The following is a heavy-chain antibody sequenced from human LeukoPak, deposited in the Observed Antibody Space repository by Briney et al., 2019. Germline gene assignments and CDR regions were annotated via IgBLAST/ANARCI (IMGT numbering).Heavy chain of an antibody. V-gene: IGHV3-64D*09. CDR1: GFTFSSYG. CDR2: ISSNGGST. J-gene: IGHJ6*02. CDR3: VKGLGITIFGVVTSYYYYGMDV. Sequence: GGSLRLSCAASGFTFSSYGMHWVRQAPGKGLEYVSAISSNGGSTYYADSVKGRFTISRDNSKNTLYLQMSSLRAEDTAVYYCVKGLGITIFGVVTSYYYYGMDVWGQGTTVTVSS. D-gene: IGHD3-3*01.